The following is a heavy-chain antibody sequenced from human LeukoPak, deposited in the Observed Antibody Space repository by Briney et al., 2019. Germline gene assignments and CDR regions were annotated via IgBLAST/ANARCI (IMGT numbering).Heavy chain of an antibody. J-gene: IGHJ4*02. CDR3: ARDTKGSSGWFFDY. D-gene: IGHD6-19*01. CDR2: MNPNSGNT. V-gene: IGHV1-8*03. Sequence: VASVKVSCKASGYTFTSYDINWVRQATGQGLEWMGWMNPNSGNTGYAQKFQGRVTITRNTSISTAYMELRSLRSDDTAVYYCARDTKGSSGWFFDYWGQGTLVTVSS. CDR1: GYTFTSYD.